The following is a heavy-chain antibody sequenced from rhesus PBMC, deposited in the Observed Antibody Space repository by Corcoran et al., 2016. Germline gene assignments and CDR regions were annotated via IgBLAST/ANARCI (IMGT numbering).Heavy chain of an antibody. CDR2: IYWDDDK. V-gene: IGHV2-174*01. J-gene: IGHJ4*01. Sequence: QVTLKESGPALVKPTQTLTLTCTFSGFSISTSGMGVGWIRQPPGKALEWLALIYWDDDKFYNTSLKSRLTFSKDTSKNQVVLTMTNLVPVDTATYYCARRREELQAFDYWGQGV. CDR1: GFSISTSGMG. D-gene: IGHD1-44*02. CDR3: ARRREELQAFDY.